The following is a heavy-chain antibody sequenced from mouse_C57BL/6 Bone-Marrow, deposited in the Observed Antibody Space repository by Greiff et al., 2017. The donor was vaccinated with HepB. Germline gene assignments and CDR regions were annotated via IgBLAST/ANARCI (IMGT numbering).Heavy chain of an antibody. Sequence: QVQLKQPGAELVKPGASVKMSCKASGYTFTSYWITWVKQRPGQGLEWIGDIYPGSGSTNYNEKFKSKATLTVDTSSSTAYMQLSSLTSEDSAVYYCARGGITTVVEAMDYWGQGTSVTVSS. D-gene: IGHD1-1*01. CDR2: IYPGSGST. V-gene: IGHV1-55*01. J-gene: IGHJ4*01. CDR1: GYTFTSYW. CDR3: ARGGITTVVEAMDY.